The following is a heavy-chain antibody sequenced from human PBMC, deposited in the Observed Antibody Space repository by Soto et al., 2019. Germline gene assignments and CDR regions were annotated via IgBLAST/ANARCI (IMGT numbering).Heavy chain of an antibody. D-gene: IGHD3-10*01. V-gene: IGHV3-23*01. CDR3: AKKVNSGSGSQYFDY. CDR2: FRGSGDDGTT. J-gene: IGHJ4*02. Sequence: GGSLRPSCAASGFTFNSYSMSWVRQAPGKGLEWVSGFRGSGDDGTTYDADSVNGRFTISRDNSKNMLFLQMNSLRAEDTAIYYCAKKVNSGSGSQYFDYWGQGTLVTVS. CDR1: GFTFNSYS.